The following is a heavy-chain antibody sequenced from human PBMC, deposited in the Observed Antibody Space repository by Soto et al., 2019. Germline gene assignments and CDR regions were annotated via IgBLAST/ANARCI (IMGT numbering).Heavy chain of an antibody. J-gene: IGHJ6*02. CDR2: IRSKAYGGTT. CDR1: GFTFGDYA. D-gene: IGHD1-26*01. CDR3: TRDSSSGSSFLLVDYYGMDV. V-gene: IGHV3-49*03. Sequence: GGSLRLSCTASGFTFGDYAMSWFRQAPGKGLEWVGFIRSKAYGGTTEYAASVKGRFTISRDDSKSIAYLQMNSLKTEDTAVYYCTRDSSSGSSFLLVDYYGMDVWGQGTTLTVSS.